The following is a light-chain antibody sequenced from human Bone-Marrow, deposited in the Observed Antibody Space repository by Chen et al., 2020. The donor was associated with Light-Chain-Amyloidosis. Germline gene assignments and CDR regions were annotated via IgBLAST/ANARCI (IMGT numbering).Light chain of an antibody. CDR2: DDS. CDR3: QVWDRSSDRPV. CDR1: NIGSTS. V-gene: IGLV3-21*02. J-gene: IGLJ3*02. Sequence: SYVLAQPSSASVAAGPTPRIPCGGNNIGSTSVHWYQQTPGQVPLLVVYDDSDRPSGIPERLSGSNSGNTATLTISRVEAGDEAGYYCQVWDRSSDRPVFGGGTKLTVL.